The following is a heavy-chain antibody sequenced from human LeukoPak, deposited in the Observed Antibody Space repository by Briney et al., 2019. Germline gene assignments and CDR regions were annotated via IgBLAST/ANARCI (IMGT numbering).Heavy chain of an antibody. CDR2: IYHTGST. CDR3: ARLQYCSGTSCYWFDP. D-gene: IGHD2-2*01. J-gene: IGHJ5*02. V-gene: IGHV4-30-2*01. CDR1: GGSISSGLYS. Sequence: SQTLSLTCDVSGGSISSGLYSWSWIRQPLGKGLEWIGYIYHTGSTYYNLSLKSRVTISVDTSKNQFSLRLSSVTAADTAVYYCARLQYCSGTSCYWFDPWGQGTLVTVSS.